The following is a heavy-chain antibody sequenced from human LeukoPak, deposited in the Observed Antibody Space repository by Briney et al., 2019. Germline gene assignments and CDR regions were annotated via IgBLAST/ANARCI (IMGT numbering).Heavy chain of an antibody. D-gene: IGHD2-2*01. J-gene: IGHJ4*02. CDR2: IYSGGST. CDR3: ARGPYALARGLPD. V-gene: IGHV3-53*01. Sequence: GGSLRLSCAASGFTVSSNYMSWVRQAPGKGLEWVSVIYSGGSTYYADSVKGRFTISRDNSKNTLYLQMNSLRAEDTAVYYCARGPYALARGLPDWGQGTLVTVSS. CDR1: GFTVSSNY.